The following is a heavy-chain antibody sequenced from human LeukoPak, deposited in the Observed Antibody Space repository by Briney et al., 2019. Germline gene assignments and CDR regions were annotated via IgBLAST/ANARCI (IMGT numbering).Heavy chain of an antibody. D-gene: IGHD2-8*01. CDR2: IYNSSST. CDR3: ARAAMGYDHYYYMDV. CDR1: GGSIRSHY. J-gene: IGHJ6*03. V-gene: IGHV4-59*11. Sequence: SETLSLNCPVSGGSIRSHYWGRIRQPPGKGLEGIGYIYNSSSTNYNPSLKSPATISIDTSKNQFSLKLSSMTAAHTDVYYCARAAMGYDHYYYMDVWGKGTTVTVSS.